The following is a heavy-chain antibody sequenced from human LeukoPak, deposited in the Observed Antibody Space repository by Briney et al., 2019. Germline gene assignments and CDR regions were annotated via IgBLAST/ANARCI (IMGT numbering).Heavy chain of an antibody. Sequence: GASVKVSCKASGGTFSSYAISWVRQAPGQGLEWMGGIIPIFGTANYAQKFQGRVTITADESTSTAYMELSSLRSGDTAVYYCASAAVVGAAFDYWGQGTLVTVSS. CDR1: GGTFSSYA. D-gene: IGHD2-15*01. CDR3: ASAAVVGAAFDY. J-gene: IGHJ4*02. V-gene: IGHV1-69*13. CDR2: IIPIFGTA.